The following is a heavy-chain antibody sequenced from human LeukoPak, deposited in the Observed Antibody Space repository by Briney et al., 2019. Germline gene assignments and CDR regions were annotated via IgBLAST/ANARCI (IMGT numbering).Heavy chain of an antibody. V-gene: IGHV3-30-3*01. J-gene: IGHJ4*02. CDR2: ISYDGSNK. D-gene: IGHD3-22*01. CDR3: ARDSLLYYYDRGYFDY. CDR1: GFTFSSYA. Sequence: RAGGSLRLSCAASGFTFSSYAMHWVRQAPGKGLEWVAVISYDGSNKYYADSVKGRFTISGDNSKNTLYLQMNSLGAEDTAVYYCARDSLLYYYDRGYFDYWDQGTLVTVSS.